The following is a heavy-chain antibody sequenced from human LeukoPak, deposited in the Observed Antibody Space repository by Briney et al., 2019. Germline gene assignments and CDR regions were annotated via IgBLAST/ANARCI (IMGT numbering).Heavy chain of an antibody. D-gene: IGHD4-17*01. Sequence: GGSLRLSCVASGFTFSSYAMHWVRQTPGKGLEYVSGINSNGGSTHYANSVKGRFTISRDYSKDTLYLQMDSLRAEDMAVYYCAKGPYGDPYYYFDYWGQGTLVTVSS. CDR1: GFTFSSYA. V-gene: IGHV3-64*01. J-gene: IGHJ4*02. CDR2: INSNGGST. CDR3: AKGPYGDPYYYFDY.